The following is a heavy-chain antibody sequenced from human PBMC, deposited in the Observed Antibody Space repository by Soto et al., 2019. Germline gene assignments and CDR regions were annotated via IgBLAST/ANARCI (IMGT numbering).Heavy chain of an antibody. V-gene: IGHV3-30-3*01. D-gene: IGHD6-6*01. CDR1: GFTFSSYA. CDR2: ISYDGSNK. CDR3: ARDHTSSSGYYYGMDV. Sequence: QVQLVESGGGVVQPGRSLRLSCAASGFTFSSYAMHWVRQAPGKGLEWVAVISYDGSNKSYADSVKGRFTISRDNSKNTLYLQMNSLRAEDTAVYYCARDHTSSSGYYYGMDVWGQGTTVTVSS. J-gene: IGHJ6*02.